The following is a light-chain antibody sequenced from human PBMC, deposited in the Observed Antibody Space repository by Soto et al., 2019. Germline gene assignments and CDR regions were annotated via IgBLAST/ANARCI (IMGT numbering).Light chain of an antibody. V-gene: IGKV1-6*01. Sequence: AIQMTQSQSSLSASVGDRVTITCRASQGIRNDLGWYQQKPGKAPKLLIYAASSLQSGVPSRFSGSGSGTDFTLTISSLQPEDFATYYGLQEDYDPLFTFRPGTRVDI. CDR3: LQEDYDPLFT. CDR2: AAS. CDR1: QGIRND. J-gene: IGKJ3*01.